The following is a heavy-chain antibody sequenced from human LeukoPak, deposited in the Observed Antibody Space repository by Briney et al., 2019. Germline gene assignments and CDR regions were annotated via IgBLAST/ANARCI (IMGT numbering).Heavy chain of an antibody. CDR1: GGSISSGSYY. J-gene: IGHJ4*02. Sequence: PSETLSLTCTVSGGSISSGSYYWSWIRQPAGKGLEWIGRIYTSGSTNYNPSLKSRVTISVDTSKNQFSLKLSSVTAADTAVYYCARGPRGGRNFDYWGQGTLVTVSS. V-gene: IGHV4-61*02. D-gene: IGHD2-15*01. CDR2: IYTSGST. CDR3: ARGPRGGRNFDY.